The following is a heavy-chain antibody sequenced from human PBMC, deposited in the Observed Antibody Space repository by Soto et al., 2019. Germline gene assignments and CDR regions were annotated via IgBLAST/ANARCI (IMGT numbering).Heavy chain of an antibody. V-gene: IGHV3-33*01. CDR1: GFTFSSYG. J-gene: IGHJ4*02. Sequence: QVQLVESGGGVVQPGRSLRLSCAASGFTFSSYGMHWVRQAPGKGLEWVAVIWYDGSNKYYADSVKGRFTISRDNSKNTLYLQMNSLRAEDTAVYYCARDGYGRGGSCYSVPVFDYWGQGTLVTVSS. CDR3: ARDGYGRGGSCYSVPVFDY. CDR2: IWYDGSNK. D-gene: IGHD2-15*01.